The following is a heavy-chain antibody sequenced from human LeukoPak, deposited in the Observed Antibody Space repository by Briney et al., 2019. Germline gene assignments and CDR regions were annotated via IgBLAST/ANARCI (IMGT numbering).Heavy chain of an antibody. V-gene: IGHV4-31*03. CDR1: GGSISSGGYY. CDR2: IYYSGST. Sequence: SETLSLTCTVPGGSISSGGYYWSWIRQHPGKGLEWIGYIYYSGSTYYNPSLKSRVTISVDTSKNQFSLKLSSVTAADTAVYYCARERRWLQSHDAFDIWGQGTMVTVSS. J-gene: IGHJ3*02. D-gene: IGHD5-12*01. CDR3: ARERRWLQSHDAFDI.